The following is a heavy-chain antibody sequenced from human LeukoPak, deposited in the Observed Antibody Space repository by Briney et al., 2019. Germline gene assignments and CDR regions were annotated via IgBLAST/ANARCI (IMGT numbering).Heavy chain of an antibody. J-gene: IGHJ4*02. V-gene: IGHV3-9*03. CDR3: AKAVYGSVAGSYFDY. Sequence: PGGSLRLPCAASGFTFDDYAMHWVRHAPGKGLEWVSGISWNSGSIGYADSVKGRFTISRDNAKNSLYLQMNSLRAEAMALYYCAKAVYGSVAGSYFDYWGQGTLVTVSS. D-gene: IGHD3-10*01. CDR2: ISWNSGSI. CDR1: GFTFDDYA.